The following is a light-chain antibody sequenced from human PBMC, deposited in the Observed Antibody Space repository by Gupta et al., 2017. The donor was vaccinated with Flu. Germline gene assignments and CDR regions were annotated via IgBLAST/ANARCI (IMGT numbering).Light chain of an antibody. CDR3: HQYNSFPPT. CDR2: AAS. V-gene: IGKV1-16*01. J-gene: IGKJ1*01. CDR1: QDIKNY. Sequence: PSSLSASVGDRVTITCRASQDIKNYLAWFQLKPGEAPKSLIFAASRLQAGVPSRFSGSGSGTDFTLTITSLQPEDFASYYCHQYNSFPPTFGQGTKVQVK.